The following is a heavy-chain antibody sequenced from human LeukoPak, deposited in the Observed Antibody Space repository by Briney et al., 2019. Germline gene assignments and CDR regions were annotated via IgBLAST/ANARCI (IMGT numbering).Heavy chain of an antibody. D-gene: IGHD3-22*01. Sequence: RFTISRDDSKSIAYLQMKSLKTEDTAVYYCTREYYDSSGNYPYYFDYWGQGTLVTVSS. V-gene: IGHV3-49*02. J-gene: IGHJ4*02. CDR3: TREYYDSSGNYPYYFDY.